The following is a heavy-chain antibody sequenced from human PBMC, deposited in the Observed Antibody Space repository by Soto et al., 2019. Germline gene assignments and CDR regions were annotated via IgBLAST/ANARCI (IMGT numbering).Heavy chain of an antibody. V-gene: IGHV1-46*01. J-gene: IGHJ4*02. Sequence: QVQLVQYGAEVKKPGASVKVSCKASGYTFTSYYMHWVRQAPGQGLEWMGIINPSGGSTSYAQKFQDGVTMTRDTSTSTVYMELGSLRSEETAVYYCARDLGVRGVIILPFDYWGQGTLVTVSS. CDR3: ARDLGVRGVIILPFDY. D-gene: IGHD3-10*01. CDR1: GYTFTSYY. CDR2: INPSGGST.